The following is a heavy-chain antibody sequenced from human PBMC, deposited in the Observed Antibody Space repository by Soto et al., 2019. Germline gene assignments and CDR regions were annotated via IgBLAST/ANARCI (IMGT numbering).Heavy chain of an antibody. Sequence: DVQLLESGGDLVQPGGSLRLFCADSGFTFSSYAMSWVRQAPGKGLEWVSSVSAGGDMTYYSDSVKGRFTISRDNSNNALFLQMNSLRAEDTALYYCARGDRGGSGSPASYYYSGLDVWGQGTTVTVSS. CDR1: GFTFSSYA. J-gene: IGHJ6*02. CDR3: ARGDRGGSGSPASYYYSGLDV. D-gene: IGHD3-10*01. V-gene: IGHV3-23*01. CDR2: VSAGGDMT.